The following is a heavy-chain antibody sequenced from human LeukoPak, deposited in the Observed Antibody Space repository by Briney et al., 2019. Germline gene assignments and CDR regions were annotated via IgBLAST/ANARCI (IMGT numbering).Heavy chain of an antibody. V-gene: IGHV3-64D*09. CDR3: VKALGYCSTTSCYFDY. D-gene: IGHD2-2*01. J-gene: IGHJ4*02. CDR2: ISSNGGST. Sequence: PGGSLRLSCSASGFTFSSYAMHWVRQAPGKGLEYVSAISSNGGSTYYADSVKGRFTLSRDNSKNTLYLQMSGLRAEDTAVYYCVKALGYCSTTSCYFDYWGQGTLVTVSS. CDR1: GFTFSSYA.